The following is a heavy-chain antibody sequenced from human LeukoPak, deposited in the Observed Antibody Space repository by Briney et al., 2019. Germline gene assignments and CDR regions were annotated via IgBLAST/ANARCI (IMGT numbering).Heavy chain of an antibody. V-gene: IGHV4-61*02. D-gene: IGHD3-9*01. CDR1: GGSISSGSYY. CDR3: ARVGGDYDILTGYRYNWFDP. Sequence: SGTLSLTCTVSGGSISSGSYYWSWIRQPAGKGLEWIGRIYTSGSTNYNPSLKTRVTISVDTSKNQFSLKLSSVTAADTAVYYCARVGGDYDILTGYRYNWFDPWGQGTLVTVSS. CDR2: IYTSGST. J-gene: IGHJ5*02.